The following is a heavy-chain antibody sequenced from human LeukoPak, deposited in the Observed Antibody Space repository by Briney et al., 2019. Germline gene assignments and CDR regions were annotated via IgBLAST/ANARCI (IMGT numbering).Heavy chain of an antibody. J-gene: IGHJ4*02. CDR2: ISGSGGST. CDR1: GFTFSSYA. CDR3: AKDFRPIVY. V-gene: IGHV3-23*01. Sequence: PGGSLRLSCAASGFTFSSYAMNWVRQAPGKGLEWVSAISGSGGSTYYADSVKGRFTISRDSSKNTLYLQMNSLRAEDTALYYCAKDFRPIVYWGQGTLVTVSS.